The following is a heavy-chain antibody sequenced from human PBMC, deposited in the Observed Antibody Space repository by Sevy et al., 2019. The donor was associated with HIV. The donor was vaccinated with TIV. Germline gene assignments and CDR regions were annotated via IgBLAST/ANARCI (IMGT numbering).Heavy chain of an antibody. V-gene: IGHV3-23*01. J-gene: IGHJ4*02. CDR3: AKVASPHVLRFLEWLPKGY. CDR1: GFTFSSYA. Sequence: GGSLRLSCAASGFTFSSYAMSWVRQAPGKGLEWVSAISGSGGSTYYADSVKGRFTISRDNSKNTLYLQMNSLRAEDTAVYYCAKVASPHVLRFLEWLPKGYWGQGTLVTVSS. CDR2: ISGSGGST. D-gene: IGHD3-3*01.